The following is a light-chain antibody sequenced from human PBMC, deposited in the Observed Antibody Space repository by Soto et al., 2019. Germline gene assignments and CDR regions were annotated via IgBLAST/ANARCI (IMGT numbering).Light chain of an antibody. CDR1: MRDVGAYNL. V-gene: IGLV2-14*01. CDR3: SSYTSSSTGV. CDR2: EVR. Sequence: QSALTQPASVSGSAGQSITISCSGTMRDVGAYNLVSWYQQHPGTAPKLIIYEVRNRPSGISSRFSGSRSGNTASLTISGLQSEDEADYYCSSYTSSSTGVFGGGTKLTVL. J-gene: IGLJ3*02.